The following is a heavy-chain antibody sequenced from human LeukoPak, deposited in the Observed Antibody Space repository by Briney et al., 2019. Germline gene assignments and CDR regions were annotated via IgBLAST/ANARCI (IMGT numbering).Heavy chain of an antibody. J-gene: IGHJ3*02. CDR1: GGSISSYY. D-gene: IGHD6-6*01. CDR3: AKAGEYSSSLGI. Sequence: PSETLSLTCTVSGGSISSYYWSWIRQPPGKGLEWIGYIYYSGSTNYNPSLKSRVTISVDTSKNQFSLKLSSVTAADTAVYYCAKAGEYSSSLGIWGQGTMVTVSS. CDR2: IYYSGST. V-gene: IGHV4-59*01.